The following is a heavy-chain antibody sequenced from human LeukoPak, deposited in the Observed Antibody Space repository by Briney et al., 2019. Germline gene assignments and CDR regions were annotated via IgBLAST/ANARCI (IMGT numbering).Heavy chain of an antibody. CDR3: ARGYDY. J-gene: IGHJ4*02. CDR1: GCSFIGSTYN. CDR2: INYSGNT. V-gene: IGHV4-39*01. D-gene: IGHD3-22*01. Sequence: PSETLTLTCTASGCSFIGSTYNWGGIRQPPGKGLDWIGIINYSGNTYYNPSLRSRVTISVDTSKNQFSLNLNSMTASDTAVYYCARGYDYWGQGTLVTVSS.